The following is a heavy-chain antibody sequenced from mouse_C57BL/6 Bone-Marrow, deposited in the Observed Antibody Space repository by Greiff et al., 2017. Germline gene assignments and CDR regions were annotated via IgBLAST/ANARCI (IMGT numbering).Heavy chain of an antibody. CDR1: GYTFTSYW. CDR3: ARRSIYYGNPFDY. CDR2: IHPNSGST. Sequence: QVHVKQPGAELVKPGASVKLSCKASGYTFTSYWMHWVKQRPGQGLEWIGMIHPNSGSTNYNEKFKSKATLNVDKSSSTAYMQLSSLTSEDSAVYYCARRSIYYGNPFDYWGQGTTLTVSS. J-gene: IGHJ2*01. D-gene: IGHD2-1*01. V-gene: IGHV1-64*01.